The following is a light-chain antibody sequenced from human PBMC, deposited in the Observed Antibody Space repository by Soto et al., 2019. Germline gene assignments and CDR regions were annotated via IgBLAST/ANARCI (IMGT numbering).Light chain of an antibody. Sequence: ESVLTQSPGTLSVSRGERATLSCRASQSVSSSYLAWYQQKPGQAPRLLIYGTSSRATGIPDRFSGSGSGTDFTLTISSLEPEDFAVYYCQQRNSWPLTFGGGTKVDIK. J-gene: IGKJ4*01. V-gene: IGKV3D-20*02. CDR3: QQRNSWPLT. CDR1: QSVSSSY. CDR2: GTS.